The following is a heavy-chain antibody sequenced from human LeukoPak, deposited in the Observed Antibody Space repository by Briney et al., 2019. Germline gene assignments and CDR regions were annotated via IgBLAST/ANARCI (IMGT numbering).Heavy chain of an antibody. Sequence: KAGGSLRLSCAASGFTFSAYGMSWVRQAPGKGLEWVSGISGSGDSTYYADSVKGRFTISRDNSKNTLYLQMNSLRAEDTAVYYCARRSGIAVAGAFDYWGQGTLVTVSS. CDR2: ISGSGDST. D-gene: IGHD6-19*01. CDR3: ARRSGIAVAGAFDY. J-gene: IGHJ4*02. CDR1: GFTFSAYG. V-gene: IGHV3-23*01.